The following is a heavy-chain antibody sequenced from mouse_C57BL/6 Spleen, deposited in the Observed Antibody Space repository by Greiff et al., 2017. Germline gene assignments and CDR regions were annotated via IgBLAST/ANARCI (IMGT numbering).Heavy chain of an antibody. CDR1: GYTFTSYW. Sequence: VQLQQPGAELVMPGASVKLSCKASGYTFTSYWMHWVKQRPGQGLEWIGEIDPSDSHTNYNQKFKGKSTLTVDKSSSTAYMQLSSLTSEDSAVYYCARSRRAYDGYFCFDYWGQGTTLTVSS. CDR3: ARSRRAYDGYFCFDY. D-gene: IGHD2-3*01. V-gene: IGHV1-69*01. CDR2: IDPSDSHT. J-gene: IGHJ2*01.